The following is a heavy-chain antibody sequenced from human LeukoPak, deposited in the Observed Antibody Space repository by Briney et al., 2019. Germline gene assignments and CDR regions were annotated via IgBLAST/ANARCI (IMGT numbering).Heavy chain of an antibody. Sequence: GASVKVSCKASGYTFTSYGISWVRQAPGQGLEWMGWISAYNGNTNYAQKLQGRVTMTTDTSTSTAYMELRSLRSDDTAVYYCARVRTEGSSWLQRNYYYYGMDVWGQGTTVTVSS. D-gene: IGHD6-13*01. CDR1: GYTFTSYG. V-gene: IGHV1-18*01. CDR3: ARVRTEGSSWLQRNYYYYGMDV. J-gene: IGHJ6*02. CDR2: ISAYNGNT.